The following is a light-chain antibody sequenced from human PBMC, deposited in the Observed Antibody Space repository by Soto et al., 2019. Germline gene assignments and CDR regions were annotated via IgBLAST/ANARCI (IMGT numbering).Light chain of an antibody. Sequence: QAALTQPPSVSGAPGQRVTISCTGTSSNIGAGYDVPWYQHLPGTAPKLLIYFNNNRPSGVPDRFSGSKSGTPASLAITGLRPEDEVSYFCQSYESTLSGVVFGGGTKLTVL. CDR3: QSYESTLSGVV. CDR1: SSNIGAGYD. CDR2: FNN. J-gene: IGLJ2*01. V-gene: IGLV1-40*01.